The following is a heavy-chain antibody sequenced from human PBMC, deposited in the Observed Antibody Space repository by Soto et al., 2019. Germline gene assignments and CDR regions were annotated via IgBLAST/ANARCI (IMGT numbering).Heavy chain of an antibody. CDR2: IYHSGST. D-gene: IGHD3-22*01. V-gene: IGHV4-30-2*01. Sequence: SETLSLTCAVSGGSISSGGYSWSWIRQPPGKGLEWIGYIYHSGSTYYNPSLKSRVTISVDRSKNQFSLKLSSVTAADTAVYYCAGGRSMYYYDSSGYRPYYYYGMDVWGQGTTVTVS. J-gene: IGHJ6*02. CDR1: GGSISSGGYS. CDR3: AGGRSMYYYDSSGYRPYYYYGMDV.